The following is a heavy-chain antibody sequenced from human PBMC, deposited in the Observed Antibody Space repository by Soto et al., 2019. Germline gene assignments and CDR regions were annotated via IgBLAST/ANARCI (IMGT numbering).Heavy chain of an antibody. CDR1: GFTFNSYA. Sequence: QVQLVESGGGVVQPGRSLRLSCAASGFTFNSYAMHWVRQAPGKGLEWVAVISYDGSNKYYADSVKGRFTISRDNSKNTLYLQMNSLRAEDTAVYYCASPYYGSGENYYYYYGMDVWGQGTTVTVSS. J-gene: IGHJ6*02. V-gene: IGHV3-30-3*01. CDR3: ASPYYGSGENYYYYYGMDV. D-gene: IGHD3-10*01. CDR2: ISYDGSNK.